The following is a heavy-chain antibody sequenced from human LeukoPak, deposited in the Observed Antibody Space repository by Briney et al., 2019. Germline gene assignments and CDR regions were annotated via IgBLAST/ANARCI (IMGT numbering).Heavy chain of an antibody. CDR1: GFTFSSYW. Sequence: GGSLRLSCAASGFTFSSYWMSWVRQAPGEGLEWVANIKQDGSEKYYVDSVKGRFTISRDNAKNSLYLQMNSLRAEDTAVYYCAGVPRYCSSTSCYAGAFDIWGQGTMVTVSS. CDR2: IKQDGSEK. CDR3: AGVPRYCSSTSCYAGAFDI. V-gene: IGHV3-7*01. J-gene: IGHJ3*02. D-gene: IGHD2-2*01.